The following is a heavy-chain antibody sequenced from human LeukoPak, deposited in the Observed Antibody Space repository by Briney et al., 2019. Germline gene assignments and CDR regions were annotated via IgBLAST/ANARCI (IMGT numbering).Heavy chain of an antibody. Sequence: ASVKVSCKASGYTFTGYYMHWVRQAPGQGLEWMGWINPNSGGTNYAQKFQGRVTMTRDTSISTAYMELSRLRSDDTAVYYCARRDYCSGGSCYSRRGNWFDPWGQGTLATVSS. CDR1: GYTFTGYY. CDR3: ARRDYCSGGSCYSRRGNWFDP. J-gene: IGHJ5*02. CDR2: INPNSGGT. V-gene: IGHV1-2*02. D-gene: IGHD2-15*01.